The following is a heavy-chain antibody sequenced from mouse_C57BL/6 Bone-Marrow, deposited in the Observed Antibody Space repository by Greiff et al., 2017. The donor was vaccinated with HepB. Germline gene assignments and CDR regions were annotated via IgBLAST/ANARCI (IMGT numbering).Heavy chain of an antibody. V-gene: IGHV1-55*01. CDR3: ASDDYDDGVYFDY. J-gene: IGHJ2*01. CDR1: GYTFTSYW. Sequence: QVQLQQPGAELVKPGASVKMSCKASGYTFTSYWITWVKQRPGQGLEWIGVIYPGSGSTNYNEKFKSKATLTVDTSSSTAYMQLSSLTSEDSAVYYCASDDYDDGVYFDYWGQGTTLTVSS. D-gene: IGHD2-4*01. CDR2: IYPGSGST.